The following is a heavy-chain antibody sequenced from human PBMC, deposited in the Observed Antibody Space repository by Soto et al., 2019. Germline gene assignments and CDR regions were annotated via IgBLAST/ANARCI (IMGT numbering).Heavy chain of an antibody. Sequence: PSETLSLTCTVSGGSISSSSYYWSWIRQPPGKGLEWIGYIYYSGSTNYNPSLKSRVTISVDTSKNQFSLKLSSVTAADTALYYCARWGQTPAAGPNFDYWGQGTLVTVSS. CDR3: ARWGQTPAAGPNFDY. V-gene: IGHV4-61*05. CDR2: IYYSGST. CDR1: GGSISSSSYY. J-gene: IGHJ4*02. D-gene: IGHD6-13*01.